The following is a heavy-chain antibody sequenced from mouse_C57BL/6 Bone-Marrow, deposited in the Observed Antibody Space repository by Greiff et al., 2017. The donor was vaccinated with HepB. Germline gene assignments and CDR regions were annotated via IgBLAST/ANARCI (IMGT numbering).Heavy chain of an antibody. Sequence: VKLQESGAELAKPGASVKLSCKASGSTFTSYWMHWVKQRPGQGLEWIGYINPSSGYTKYNQKFKDKATLTADKSSSTAYMQLSSLTYEDSAVYYCARRYYGSSYAMDYWGQGTSVTVSS. J-gene: IGHJ4*01. CDR3: ARRYYGSSYAMDY. V-gene: IGHV1-7*01. CDR2: INPSSGYT. CDR1: GSTFTSYW. D-gene: IGHD1-1*01.